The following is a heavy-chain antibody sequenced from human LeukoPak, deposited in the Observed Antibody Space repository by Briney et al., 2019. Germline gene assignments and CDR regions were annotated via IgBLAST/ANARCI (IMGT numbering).Heavy chain of an antibody. CDR3: ARARYLTGSRDDAFDI. CDR1: GYTFISYY. Sequence: ASVKVSCKASGYTFISYYMHWVRQAPGQGLEWMAWISAYNGNTNYAQKVQGRVTMATDTSTSTAYMELRSLRSDDTAVYYCARARYLTGSRDDAFDIWGQGTVVTVSS. V-gene: IGHV1-18*04. CDR2: ISAYNGNT. D-gene: IGHD1-26*01. J-gene: IGHJ3*02.